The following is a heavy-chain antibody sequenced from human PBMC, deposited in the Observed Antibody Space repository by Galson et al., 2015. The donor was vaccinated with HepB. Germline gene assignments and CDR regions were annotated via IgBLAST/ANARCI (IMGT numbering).Heavy chain of an antibody. CDR3: ARDLHANYYGMDV. CDR2: ISYDGSNK. J-gene: IGHJ6*02. V-gene: IGHV3-30-3*01. Sequence: SLRLSCAASGFTFSSYAMHWVRQAPGKGLEWVAVISYDGSNKYYADSVKGRFTISRDNSKNTLYLQMNSLRAEDTAVYYCARDLHANYYGMDVWGQGTTVTVSS. CDR1: GFTFSSYA.